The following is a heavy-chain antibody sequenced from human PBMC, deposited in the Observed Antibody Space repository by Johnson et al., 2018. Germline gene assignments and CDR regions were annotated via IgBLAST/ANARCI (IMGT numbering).Heavy chain of an antibody. V-gene: IGHV3-49*05. CDR1: GFTFGDYA. J-gene: IGHJ6*02. CDR2: IRSKAYGGTT. D-gene: IGHD2-2*01. Sequence: VQLVESGGGLVKPGRSLRLSCTASGFTFGDYAMSWFRQAPVKGLEWVGFIRSKAYGGTTEYAASVKGRFTISRDDSKSIAYLQMNSLKTEDTAVYYCTREDVIVVPAGDYYCGMDVWGQGTTVTVSS. CDR3: TREDVIVVPAGDYYCGMDV.